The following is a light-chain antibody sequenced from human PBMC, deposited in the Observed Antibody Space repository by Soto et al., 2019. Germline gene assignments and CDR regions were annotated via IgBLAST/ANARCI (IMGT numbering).Light chain of an antibody. Sequence: DMQLTQSPSFLSASVGDRVTITCRASQAIDTYLAWYQQKPGKAPKLLIYAASLLQRGVPSRFSGSGSGTEFTLTIDNRQPEDCASYSCQQLNSFPFILGQGTRLEL. CDR3: QQLNSFPFI. CDR2: AAS. V-gene: IGKV1-9*01. J-gene: IGKJ5*01. CDR1: QAIDTY.